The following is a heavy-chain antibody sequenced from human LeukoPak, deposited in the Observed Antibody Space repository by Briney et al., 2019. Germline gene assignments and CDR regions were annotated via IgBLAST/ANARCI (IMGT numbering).Heavy chain of an antibody. V-gene: IGHV1-3*01. CDR1: GYTFTSYA. J-gene: IGHJ4*02. D-gene: IGHD6-19*01. CDR2: INAGNGNT. CDR3: ARVGIDSSGWSPTSFDY. Sequence: GASVKVSCKASGYTFTSYAMHWVRQAPGQRLEWMGWINAGNGNTKYSQKFQGRVTITRDTSASTAYMELSSLRSEDTAVYYCARVGIDSSGWSPTSFDYWGQGTLVTVSS.